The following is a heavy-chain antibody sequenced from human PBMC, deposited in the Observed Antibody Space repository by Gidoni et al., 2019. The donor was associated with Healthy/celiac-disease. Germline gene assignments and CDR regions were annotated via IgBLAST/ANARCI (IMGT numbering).Heavy chain of an antibody. Sequence: EVQLVESGGGLVQPGGSLRLSCAASGFTFSSYSMNWVRQAPGKGLEWVSYISSSSSTIYHADSVKGRFTISRDNAKNSLYLQMNSLRAEDTAVYYCAREGGVGGYYYYGMDVGGQGTTVTVSS. CDR3: AREGGVGGYYYYGMDV. CDR1: GFTFSSYS. CDR2: ISSSSSTI. J-gene: IGHJ6*02. V-gene: IGHV3-48*01. D-gene: IGHD3-10*01.